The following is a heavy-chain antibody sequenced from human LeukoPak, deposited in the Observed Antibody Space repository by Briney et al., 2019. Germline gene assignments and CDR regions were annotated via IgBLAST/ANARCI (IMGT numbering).Heavy chain of an antibody. V-gene: IGHV4-4*01. D-gene: IGHD3-9*01. Sequence: SETLSLTCAVSGVSISTSEWWIWVRQPPGQGMEWIGEIHRDGRSRYNPSLKSRVTMSIDYSKNQFSLKVSSVTAADTATYCCGKTDIYFNPIDYWGPGSLVTVSS. CDR3: GKTDIYFNPIDY. J-gene: IGHJ4*02. CDR1: GVSISTSEW. CDR2: IHRDGRS.